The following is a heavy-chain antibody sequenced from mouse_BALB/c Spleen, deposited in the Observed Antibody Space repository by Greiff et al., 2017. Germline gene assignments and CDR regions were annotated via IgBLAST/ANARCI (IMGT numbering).Heavy chain of an antibody. Sequence: DLVKPGASVKLSCKASGYTFTSYWINWIKQRPGQGLEWIGRIAPGSGSTYYNEMFKGKATLTVDTSSSTAYIQLSSLSSEDSAVYFCERSHFDYWGQGTTLTVSS. CDR1: GYTFTSYW. CDR2: IAPGSGST. V-gene: IGHV1S41*01. CDR3: ERSHFDY. J-gene: IGHJ2*01.